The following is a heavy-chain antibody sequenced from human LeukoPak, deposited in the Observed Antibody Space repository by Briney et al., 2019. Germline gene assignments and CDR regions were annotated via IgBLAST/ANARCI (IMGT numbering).Heavy chain of an antibody. CDR3: ARDTAVAIPFDY. CDR2: IYYSGST. CDR1: GGSISSYY. D-gene: IGHD6-19*01. Sequence: RASETLSLTCTVSGGSISSYYWSWIRQPPGKGLEWIGYIYYSGSTNYNPSLKSRVTISVDTSKNQFSLRLSSVTAADTAVYYCARDTAVAIPFDYWGQGTLVTVSS. J-gene: IGHJ4*02. V-gene: IGHV4-59*01.